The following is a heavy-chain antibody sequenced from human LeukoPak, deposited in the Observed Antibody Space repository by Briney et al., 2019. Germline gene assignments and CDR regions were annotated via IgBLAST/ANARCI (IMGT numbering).Heavy chain of an antibody. CDR3: ARAGTTSSSTPDY. J-gene: IGHJ4*02. Sequence: ASVKVSCKASGYTFSTYGITWVRQAPGQGFEWMGWISAYNGNTNFAQKFQDRVSMATGTSTSTAYMELRSLRYDDTAMYYCARAGTTSSSTPDYWGQGTLVTVSS. D-gene: IGHD6-6*01. CDR2: ISAYNGNT. V-gene: IGHV1-18*01. CDR1: GYTFSTYG.